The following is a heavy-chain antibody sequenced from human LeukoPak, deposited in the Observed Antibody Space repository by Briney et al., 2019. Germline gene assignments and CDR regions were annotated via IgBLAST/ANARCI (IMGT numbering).Heavy chain of an antibody. CDR2: IIPIFGTA. CDR3: ARDRGGSLNYYYYYYMDV. V-gene: IGHV1-69*05. D-gene: IGHD1-26*01. Sequence: ASVKASCKASGGTFSSYAISWVRQAPGQGLEWMGGIIPIFGTANYAQKFQGRVTITTDESTSTAYMELSSLRSEDTAVYYCARDRGGSLNYYYYYYMDVWGKGTTVTVSS. CDR1: GGTFSSYA. J-gene: IGHJ6*03.